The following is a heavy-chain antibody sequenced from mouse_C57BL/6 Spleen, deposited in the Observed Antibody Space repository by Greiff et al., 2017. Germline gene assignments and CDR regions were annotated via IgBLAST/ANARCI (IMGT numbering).Heavy chain of an antibody. D-gene: IGHD3-2*02. J-gene: IGHJ1*03. Sequence: EVQGVESGGDLVQPGGSLKLSCAASGFTFRSYGMSWVRQTPDKRLEWVATISSGGSYTYYPDSVKGRFTISRDNAKNTLYLQRSSLKSEDSAMYYCAPRTGHGYFDVWGTGTTVTVSS. CDR1: GFTFRSYG. CDR2: ISSGGSYT. CDR3: APRTGHGYFDV. V-gene: IGHV5-6*01.